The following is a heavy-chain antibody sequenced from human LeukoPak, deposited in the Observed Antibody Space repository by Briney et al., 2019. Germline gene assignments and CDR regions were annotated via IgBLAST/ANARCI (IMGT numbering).Heavy chain of an antibody. CDR3: ARITKVTAFDI. J-gene: IGHJ3*02. V-gene: IGHV4-38-2*02. CDR2: IYHSGST. Sequence: PSETLSLTCTVSGYSISSGYYWGWIRQPPGKGLEWIGSIYHSGSTYYNPSLKSRVTISVDTSKNQFSLKLSSVTAADTAVYYCARITKVTAFDIWGQGTMVTVSS. CDR1: GYSISSGYY. D-gene: IGHD1-14*01.